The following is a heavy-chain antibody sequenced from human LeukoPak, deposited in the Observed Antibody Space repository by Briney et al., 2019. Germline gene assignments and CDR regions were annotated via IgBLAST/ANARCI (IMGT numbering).Heavy chain of an antibody. V-gene: IGHV3-11*05. CDR3: ARENYYSMDV. J-gene: IGHJ6*02. CDR2: ITGSSSHT. CDR1: GFTFSDYY. Sequence: GGSLRLSCAASGFTFSDYYMTWIRQAPGKGLEWLSYITGSSSHTNYADSEKGRFTISRDNAKNSLYLQMNSLRAEDTAVYYCARENYYSMDVWGQGTTVTVSS.